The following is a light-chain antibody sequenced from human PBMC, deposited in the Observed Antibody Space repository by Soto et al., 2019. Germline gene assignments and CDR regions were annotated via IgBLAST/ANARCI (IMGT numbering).Light chain of an antibody. CDR1: NIGSKS. CDR3: QVWVGGSNHLVL. CDR2: SDR. Sequence: SYELTQPPSVSVAPGKTARITCGGDNIGSKSVHWYQQNPGQAPVLVIYSDRDRPSGIPERFSGSNSGNTATLTMSRVEAGDEADYYCQVWVGGSNHLVLFGGGTKLTVL. V-gene: IGLV3-21*04. J-gene: IGLJ2*01.